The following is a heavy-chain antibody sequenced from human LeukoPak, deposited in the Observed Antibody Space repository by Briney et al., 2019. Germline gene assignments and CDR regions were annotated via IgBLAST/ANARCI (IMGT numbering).Heavy chain of an antibody. CDR2: INPNGGST. CDR3: ASSTTVVTPLDY. Sequence: ASVKVSCKASGYTFTSYYMHWVRQAPGQGLEWMGIINPNGGSTSYRQKFQGRVTMTRDTSTSTVYMELSSLRSEDTAVYYCASSTTVVTPLDYWGQGTLVTVSS. J-gene: IGHJ4*02. CDR1: GYTFTSYY. V-gene: IGHV1-46*01. D-gene: IGHD4-23*01.